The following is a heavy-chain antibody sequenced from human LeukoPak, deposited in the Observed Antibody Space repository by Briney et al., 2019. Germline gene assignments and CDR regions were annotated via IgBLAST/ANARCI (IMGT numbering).Heavy chain of an antibody. D-gene: IGHD2-2*01. J-gene: IGHJ4*02. CDR1: GYTFTSYG. Sequence: ASVKVSCKASGYTFTSYGISWVRQAPGQGLEWMGWISAYNGNTNYAQKLQGRVTMTIDTSKSTAYMELRSLRSDDTAVYYCARRYCSSTSCVFFDSWGQGTLVTVSS. CDR3: ARRYCSSTSCVFFDS. CDR2: ISAYNGNT. V-gene: IGHV1-18*01.